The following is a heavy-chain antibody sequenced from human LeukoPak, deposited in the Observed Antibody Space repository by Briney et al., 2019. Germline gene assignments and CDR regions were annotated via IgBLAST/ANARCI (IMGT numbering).Heavy chain of an antibody. CDR1: GFTFSIYS. V-gene: IGHV3-21*01. CDR2: ISSSSSCI. Sequence: PGGSLRLSCAASGFTFSIYSMNWVRQAPGKGLEWVSSISSSSSCIYYADSLKGRFTISRDNAKNSLYLQMNSLRAEDTAVYYCARGWGATSGPMGTSFDIWGQGTMVTVSS. J-gene: IGHJ3*02. CDR3: ARGWGATSGPMGTSFDI. D-gene: IGHD6-19*01.